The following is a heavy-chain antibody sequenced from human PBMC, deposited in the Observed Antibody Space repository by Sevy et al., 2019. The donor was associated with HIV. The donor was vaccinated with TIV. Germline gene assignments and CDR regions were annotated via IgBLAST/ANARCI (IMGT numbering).Heavy chain of an antibody. CDR2: IYYSGST. Sequence: SETLSLTCTVSGGSISSGAYYWSWIRQPPGKGLEWIGYIYYSGSTYYNPSLKSRVTISVDTSKNQFSLKLSSVTAADTAVYYWARLRKGYYYYGMDVWGQGTTVTVSS. D-gene: IGHD3-16*01. CDR3: ARLRKGYYYYGMDV. V-gene: IGHV4-30-4*01. CDR1: GGSISSGAYY. J-gene: IGHJ6*02.